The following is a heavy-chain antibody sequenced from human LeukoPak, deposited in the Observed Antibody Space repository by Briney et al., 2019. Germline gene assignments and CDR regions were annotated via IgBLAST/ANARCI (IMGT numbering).Heavy chain of an antibody. CDR2: IYYSGST. D-gene: IGHD3-3*01. CDR1: GGSISSYY. V-gene: IGHV4-59*01. J-gene: IGHJ4*02. Sequence: SETLSLTCTVSGGSISSYYWSWIRQPPGKGLEWIGYIYYSGSTNYNPSLKSRVTISVDTSKNQFSLKLSSVTAADTAVYYCARLDFWSGYYIFDYWAREPWSPSPQ. CDR3: ARLDFWSGYYIFDY.